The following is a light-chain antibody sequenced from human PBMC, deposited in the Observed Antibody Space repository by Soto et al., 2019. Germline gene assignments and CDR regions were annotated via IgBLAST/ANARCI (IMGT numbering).Light chain of an antibody. V-gene: IGKV3-20*01. J-gene: IGKJ1*01. CDR2: GAS. Sequence: IVLTQSPATLSLSPGERGTISCRASHSVANNYLAWYQQKHGQAPRLLIFGASSRATGVPHRFSASGSGRDFTLTISRLEPEDFAVYFCQQYSGSPPWTFGQGTKVDIK. CDR1: HSVANNY. CDR3: QQYSGSPPWT.